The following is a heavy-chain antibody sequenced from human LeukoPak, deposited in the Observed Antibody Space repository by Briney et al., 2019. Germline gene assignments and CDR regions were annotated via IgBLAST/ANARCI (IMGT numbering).Heavy chain of an antibody. CDR1: GGSISSYY. V-gene: IGHV4-4*07. Sequence: SETLSLTCTVSGGSISSYYWSWLRQPAGKGLEWIGRIYTSGSTNYNPSLKSRVTMSVDTSKNQFSLKLSSVTAADTAVYYCAREGANIVLRNWFDPWGQGTLVTVSS. J-gene: IGHJ5*02. CDR2: IYTSGST. D-gene: IGHD2-8*01. CDR3: AREGANIVLRNWFDP.